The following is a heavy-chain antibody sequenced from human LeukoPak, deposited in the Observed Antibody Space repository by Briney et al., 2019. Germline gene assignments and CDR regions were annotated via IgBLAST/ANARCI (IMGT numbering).Heavy chain of an antibody. Sequence: ASVKVSCKASGYTFTSYGISWVRQAPGQGLEWMGWISAHNGNTNYAQKLQGRVTMTTDTSTSTAYMELRSLRSDDTAVYYCARSPQQLVPSDYWGQGTLVTVSS. CDR1: GYTFTSYG. CDR2: ISAHNGNT. CDR3: ARSPQQLVPSDY. V-gene: IGHV1-18*04. J-gene: IGHJ4*02. D-gene: IGHD6-13*01.